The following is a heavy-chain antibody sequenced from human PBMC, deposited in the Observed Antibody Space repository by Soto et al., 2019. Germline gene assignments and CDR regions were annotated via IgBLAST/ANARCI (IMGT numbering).Heavy chain of an antibody. V-gene: IGHV1-2*02. CDR3: ARASEMATNYFDY. CDR1: GYTFTGYY. D-gene: IGHD5-12*01. J-gene: IGHJ4*02. CDR2: INPNSGGT. Sequence: ASVKVSCKASGYTFTGYYMHWVRQAPGQWLEWMGWINPNSGGTNYAQKFQGRVTMTRDTSISTAYMELSRLRSDDTAVYYCARASEMATNYFDYWGQGTLVTVSS.